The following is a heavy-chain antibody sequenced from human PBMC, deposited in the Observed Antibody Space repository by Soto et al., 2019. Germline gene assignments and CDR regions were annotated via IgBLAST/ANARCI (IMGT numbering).Heavy chain of an antibody. J-gene: IGHJ3*02. CDR1: GFTFSSYE. V-gene: IGHV3-48*03. Sequence: GGSLRLSCAASGFTFSSYEMNWVRQAPGKGLEWVSYISSSGSTIYYADSVKGRFTISRDNAKNSLYLQMNSLRAEDTAVYYCARVGLLDAFDIWGQGTMVTVSS. CDR2: ISSSGSTI. CDR3: ARVGLLDAFDI. D-gene: IGHD1-26*01.